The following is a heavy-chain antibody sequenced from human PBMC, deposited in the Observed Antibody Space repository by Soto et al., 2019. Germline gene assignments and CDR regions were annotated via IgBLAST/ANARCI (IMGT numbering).Heavy chain of an antibody. V-gene: IGHV4-4*02. Sequence: QVQLQESGPGLVKPSGTLSLTCAVSGDSVRSSNWWTWVRQSPGKGLEWIGDIYHLGGTNYNPSLKSRVTISVDMAKNQVSLKLSSVTAADTAVYYCATMKKPRGYYYGLNVWGQGTTVTVSS. CDR1: GDSVRSSNW. J-gene: IGHJ6*02. CDR2: IYHLGGT. CDR3: ATMKKPRGYYYGLNV.